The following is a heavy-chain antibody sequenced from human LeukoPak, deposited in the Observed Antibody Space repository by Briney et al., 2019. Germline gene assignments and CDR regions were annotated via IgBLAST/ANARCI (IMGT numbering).Heavy chain of an antibody. CDR3: AKNWLLRYYYGMDV. CDR2: ISGSGGST. Sequence: PGGSLRLSCAASGFTFSSYAMSWVRQAPGKGLEWVSAISGSGGSTYYADSVKGRFTISRDNSKNTLYLQMNSLRAEDTAVYYCAKNWLLRYYYGMDVWGQGTTVTVSS. J-gene: IGHJ6*02. CDR1: GFTFSSYA. V-gene: IGHV3-23*01. D-gene: IGHD3-22*01.